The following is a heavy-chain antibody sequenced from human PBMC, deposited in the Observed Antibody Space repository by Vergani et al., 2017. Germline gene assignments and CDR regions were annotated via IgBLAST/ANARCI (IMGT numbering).Heavy chain of an antibody. V-gene: IGHV3-30-3*01. J-gene: IGHJ4*02. Sequence: QVQLVESGGGVVQPGRSLRLSCAASGFTFSSYAMHWVRQAPGKGLEWVAVISYDGSNKYYADSVKGRFTISRDNSKNTLYLQMNSLRAADTAVYYCAKDGYYYGSGSYYNVLWGQGTLVTVSS. D-gene: IGHD3-10*01. CDR1: GFTFSSYA. CDR3: AKDGYYYGSGSYYNVL. CDR2: ISYDGSNK.